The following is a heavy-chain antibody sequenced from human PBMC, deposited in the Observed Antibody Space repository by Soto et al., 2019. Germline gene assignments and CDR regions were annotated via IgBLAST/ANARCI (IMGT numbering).Heavy chain of an antibody. J-gene: IGHJ4*02. CDR2: IYYSGST. D-gene: IGHD3-9*01. CDR1: GGSISSGGYY. V-gene: IGHV4-31*03. Sequence: SETLSLTCTVSGGSISSGGYYWSWIRQHPGKGLEWIGYIYYSGSTYYNPSLKSRVTISVDTSKNQFSLKLSSVTAADTAVYYCARSGLTGYYPFEFYWGQGTLVTVSS. CDR3: ARSGLTGYYPFEFY.